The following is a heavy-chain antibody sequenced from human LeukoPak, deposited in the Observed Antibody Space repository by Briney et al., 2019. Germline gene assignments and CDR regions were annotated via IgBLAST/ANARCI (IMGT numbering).Heavy chain of an antibody. CDR3: AREDSSSWNNWFDP. CDR2: IYYSGST. J-gene: IGHJ5*02. Sequence: PSETLSLTCTVSGGSISSYYWSWIRQPPGKGLEWIGYIYYSGSTNYNPSLKSRVTISVDTSKNQFSLKLSSVTAADTAVYCCAREDSSSWNNWFDPWGQGTLVTVSS. CDR1: GGSISSYY. D-gene: IGHD6-13*01. V-gene: IGHV4-59*01.